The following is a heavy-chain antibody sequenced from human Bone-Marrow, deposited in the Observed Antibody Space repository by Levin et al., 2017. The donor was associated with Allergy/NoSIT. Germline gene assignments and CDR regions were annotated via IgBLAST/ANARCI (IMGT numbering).Heavy chain of an antibody. D-gene: IGHD1-1*01. Sequence: SSETLSLTCNVSDASFNDYYWGWLRQPPGKGLEWIGSVFHSGNTNSNPSLKSRVTISVDTSKNQFSLKLTSVTAADTAVYYCARDLGIMEGFFDLWGRGTLVTVSS. CDR3: ARDLGIMEGFFDL. CDR2: VFHSGNT. J-gene: IGHJ2*01. V-gene: IGHV4-59*01. CDR1: DASFNDYY.